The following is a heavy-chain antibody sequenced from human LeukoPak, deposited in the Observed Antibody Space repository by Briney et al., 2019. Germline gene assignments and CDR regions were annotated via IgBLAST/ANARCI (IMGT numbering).Heavy chain of an antibody. CDR2: IYYSGST. V-gene: IGHV4-59*01. J-gene: IGHJ4*02. CDR1: GGPISSYY. D-gene: IGHD6-13*01. Sequence: SETLSLTCTVSGGPISSYYWSWIRQPPGKGLEWIGYIYYSGSTNYNPSLKSRVTISVDTSKNQFSLKLSSVTAADTAVYYCARVRSSSWYGEGYSDYWGQGTLVTVSS. CDR3: ARVRSSSWYGEGYSDY.